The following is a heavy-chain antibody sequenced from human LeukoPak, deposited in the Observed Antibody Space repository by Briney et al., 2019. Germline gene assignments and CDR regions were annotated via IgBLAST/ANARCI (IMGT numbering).Heavy chain of an antibody. CDR1: GFTVSSNH. Sequence: GGSLRLSCAASGFTVSSNHMSWVRQAPGEGLEWVSVIYSGGSTYYADSEKGRFTISRDNSKNTLYLQMNSLRAEDTAVYYCASPRVVVGYYMDVWGKGTTVTVSS. CDR3: ASPRVVVGYYMDV. J-gene: IGHJ6*03. V-gene: IGHV3-66*02. CDR2: IYSGGST. D-gene: IGHD2-15*01.